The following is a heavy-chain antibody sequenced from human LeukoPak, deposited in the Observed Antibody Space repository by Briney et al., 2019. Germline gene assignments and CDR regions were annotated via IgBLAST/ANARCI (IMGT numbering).Heavy chain of an antibody. J-gene: IGHJ6*03. CDR2: TIPTLGTA. CDR1: GGSVRSYD. Sequence: SVKVSCKASGGSVRSYDISWVRQAPGQGLEWLGGTIPTLGTANYAQKFQGRVTITTDASTNTAYMELSSLRSEDTAVYFCARGTVYDTERPADPRHYYYMVVWGRGTTVIVSS. V-gene: IGHV1-69*05. CDR3: ARGTVYDTERPADPRHYYYMVV. D-gene: IGHD5/OR15-5a*01.